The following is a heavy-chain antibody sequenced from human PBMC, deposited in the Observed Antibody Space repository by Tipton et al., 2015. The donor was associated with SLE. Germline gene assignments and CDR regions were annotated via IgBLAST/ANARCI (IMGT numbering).Heavy chain of an antibody. Sequence: TLSLTCAVSDGSFSGHYWTWIRQPPERGLEWIGEINESGSTNYNPSLKSRVTMSVDTSKNHFSLKLTSVIAADTAVYYCARDIEAPGDFLYFDYWGQGILVTVSS. CDR3: ARDIEAPGDFLYFDY. CDR1: DGSFSGHY. CDR2: INESGST. D-gene: IGHD7-27*01. V-gene: IGHV4-34*01. J-gene: IGHJ4*02.